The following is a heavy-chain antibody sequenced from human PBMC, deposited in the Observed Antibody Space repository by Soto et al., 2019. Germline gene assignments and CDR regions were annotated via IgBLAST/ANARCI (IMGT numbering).Heavy chain of an antibody. D-gene: IGHD1-26*01. CDR1: GFTFSSYG. Sequence: GGSLRLSCAASGFTFSSYGMHWVRQAPGKGLEWVAVISYDGRDNYYADSVKGGFTISRDNSKNTLYLQMNSLRAEDTAVYYCAIYQWELENLMRYFDYWGQGTLVTVSS. CDR3: AIYQWELENLMRYFDY. CDR2: ISYDGRDN. V-gene: IGHV3-30*03. J-gene: IGHJ4*02.